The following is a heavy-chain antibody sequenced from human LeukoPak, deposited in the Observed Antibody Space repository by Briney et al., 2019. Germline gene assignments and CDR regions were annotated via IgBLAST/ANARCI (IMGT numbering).Heavy chain of an antibody. CDR3: AISPSSTYYYDSSGYLDY. CDR1: GYTFTRYY. J-gene: IGHJ4*02. D-gene: IGHD3-22*01. Sequence: GASVKVSCKASGYTFTRYYIHWVRQAPGQGLEWMGIINPSGGSTNYAQKFQGRVTMTRNTSISTAYMELSSLRSEDTAVYYCAISPSSTYYYDSSGYLDYWGQGTLVTVSS. V-gene: IGHV1-46*01. CDR2: INPSGGST.